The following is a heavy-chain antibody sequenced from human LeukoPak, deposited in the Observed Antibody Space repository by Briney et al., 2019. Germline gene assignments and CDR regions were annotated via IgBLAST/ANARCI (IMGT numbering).Heavy chain of an antibody. D-gene: IGHD6-13*01. CDR3: ARGGRIAAAGTGYFDY. Sequence: SETLSLTCAVSGGSISSSNWWSGVRQPPGKGLEWIGEIYHSGRTNYNPSLKSRVTISVDTPKNQFSLKLSSVTAADTAVYYCARGGRIAAAGTGYFDYWGQGTLVTVSS. CDR2: IYHSGRT. CDR1: GGSISSSNW. V-gene: IGHV4-4*02. J-gene: IGHJ4*02.